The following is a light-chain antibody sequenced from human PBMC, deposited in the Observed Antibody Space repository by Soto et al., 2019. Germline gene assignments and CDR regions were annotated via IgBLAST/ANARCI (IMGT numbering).Light chain of an antibody. Sequence: EIVLTQSPGTLSLSPGERATLSCRASQSVSSSYFAWYQQKPGQAPRLLIYGASSRATGFPHRFSGSGSGKDFTLTISRREPEDDAVYYCHQYGSSPRFTFGPGTKVDIK. CDR1: QSVSSSY. CDR3: HQYGSSPRFT. J-gene: IGKJ3*01. CDR2: GAS. V-gene: IGKV3-20*01.